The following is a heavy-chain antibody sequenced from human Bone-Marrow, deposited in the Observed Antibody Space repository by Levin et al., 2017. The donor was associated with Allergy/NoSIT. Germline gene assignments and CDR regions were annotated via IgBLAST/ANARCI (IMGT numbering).Heavy chain of an antibody. V-gene: IGHV4-39*01. CDR2: IYFTGRT. D-gene: IGHD2-21*02. CDR3: ARLYCDGDCHPGYFDS. J-gene: IGHJ4*02. CDR1: GGSMRGSSTSY. Sequence: SPTLSLPCTVSGGSMRGSSTSYWGWIRQAPGKGLDWIGNIYFTGRTDYSPSLRTRFTISIDTSKNQFSLRLTSVTPADTAVYYCARLYCDGDCHPGYFDSWGQGTPVSVSS.